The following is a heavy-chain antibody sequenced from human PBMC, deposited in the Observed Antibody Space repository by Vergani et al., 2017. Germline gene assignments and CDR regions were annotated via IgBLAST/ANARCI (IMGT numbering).Heavy chain of an antibody. J-gene: IGHJ4*02. D-gene: IGHD2-8*02. CDR3: ARYTTGGVDY. CDR2: IYYSGST. Sequence: QVQLQESGPGLVKPSQTLSLTCTVSGGSISSCYYCWSWIRQPPGMGLDWFGDIYYSGSTNYNPSLKSRVTISVDTSKNQCALKLSSVTAADTAVYSCARYTTGGVDYWGQGTLVTVSS. CDR1: GGSISSCYYC. V-gene: IGHV4-30-4*01.